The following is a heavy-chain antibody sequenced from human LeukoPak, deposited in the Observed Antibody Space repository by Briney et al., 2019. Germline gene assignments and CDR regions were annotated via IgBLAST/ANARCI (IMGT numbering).Heavy chain of an antibody. CDR3: ARDGSGYAFDI. CDR1: GFTFSSYE. J-gene: IGHJ3*02. Sequence: GGSLTLSCAASGFTFSSYEMNWVRQAPGKGLEWVSYISSSGSTIYYADSVKGRFTISRDNAKNSLYLQMSSLRAEDTAVYYCARDGSGYAFDIWGQGTMVTVSS. V-gene: IGHV3-48*03. CDR2: ISSSGSTI. D-gene: IGHD3-10*01.